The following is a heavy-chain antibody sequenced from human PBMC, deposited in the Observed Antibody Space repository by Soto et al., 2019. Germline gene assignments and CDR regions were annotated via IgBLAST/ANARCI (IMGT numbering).Heavy chain of an antibody. J-gene: IGHJ5*02. Sequence: GGSLRLSCAASGFAFSSYVLHWVRRAPGKGPEWVSAIGTGGDTYYADSVMGRFTIPRDNAKKSLYLQMNSLIAEDMAVYYCARAAVPAAIRGTGWFDPWGQGTLVTVSS. CDR1: GFAFSSYV. CDR3: ARAAVPAAIRGTGWFDP. V-gene: IGHV3-13*01. D-gene: IGHD2-2*02. CDR2: IGTGGDT.